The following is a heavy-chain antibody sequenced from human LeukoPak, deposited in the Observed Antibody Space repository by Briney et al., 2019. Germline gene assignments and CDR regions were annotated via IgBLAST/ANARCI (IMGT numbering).Heavy chain of an antibody. D-gene: IGHD2-2*01. V-gene: IGHV4-39*07. J-gene: IGHJ5*02. CDR2: IYYSGST. CDR1: GGSISSSSYY. Sequence: SETLSLTCTVSGGSISSSSYYWGWIRQPPGKGLEWIGSIYYSGSTYYNPSLKSRVTISVDTSKNQFSLKLSSVTAADTAVYYCARAEVPAAKNWFDPWGQGTLVTVSS. CDR3: ARAEVPAAKNWFDP.